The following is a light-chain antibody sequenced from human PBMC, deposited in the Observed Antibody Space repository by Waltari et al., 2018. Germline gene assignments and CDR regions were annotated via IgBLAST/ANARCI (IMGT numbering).Light chain of an antibody. CDR3: SSYTTTSTRL. J-gene: IGLJ2*01. CDR1: SRDVGADNY. Sequence: QSALTQPASVSGSPGQSLTISCTGTSRDVGADNYVSWYQQHPGKAPKIIIYDVSYRPSGISNRFSGSKSGNTASLTISGLQTEDEADYYCSSYTTTSTRLFGGGTKLTVL. CDR2: DVS. V-gene: IGLV2-14*03.